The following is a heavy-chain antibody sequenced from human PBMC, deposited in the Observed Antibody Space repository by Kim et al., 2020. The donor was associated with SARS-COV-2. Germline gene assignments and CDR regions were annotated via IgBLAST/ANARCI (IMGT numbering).Heavy chain of an antibody. D-gene: IGHD3-9*01. CDR1: GFTFGDYA. Sequence: GGSLRLSCTTSGFTFGDYAMSWFRQAPGTGLEWVGFIRSKAYGGTTEYAASVKGRFTISRDDSKSIAYLQMNSLKTEDTAVYYCTSLRYFDWLAFDYWGQGTLVTVSS. J-gene: IGHJ4*02. CDR3: TSLRYFDWLAFDY. CDR2: IRSKAYGGTT. V-gene: IGHV3-49*03.